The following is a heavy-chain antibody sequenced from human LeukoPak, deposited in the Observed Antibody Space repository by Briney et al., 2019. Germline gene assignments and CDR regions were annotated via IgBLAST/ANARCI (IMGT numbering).Heavy chain of an antibody. CDR1: GFTFSSYA. CDR2: ISSNGGST. V-gene: IGHV3-64*04. D-gene: IGHD5-12*01. Sequence: GGSLRLSCSASGFTFSSYAMHWVRQAPGKGLEYVSAISSNGGSTYYADSVKGRFTISRDNSKNTLYLQMNSLRAEDTAVYYCARGPNSGYGMWGQGTLVTVSS. CDR3: ARGPNSGYGM. J-gene: IGHJ4*02.